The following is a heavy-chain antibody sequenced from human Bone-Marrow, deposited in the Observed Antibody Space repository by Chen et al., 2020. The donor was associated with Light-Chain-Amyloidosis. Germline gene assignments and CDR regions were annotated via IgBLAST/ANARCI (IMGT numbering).Heavy chain of an antibody. D-gene: IGHD4-17*01. V-gene: IGHV3-53*02. CDR3: ASTTVTTRHVGAFDI. CDR2: IYSGGIT. Sequence: EVQLVETGGGLIQPGGSLRRSWEASGFIVSDNSITWVRQAPGKGLEWVSVIYSGGITYYADSRNTLYLQMNSRRAEDTAIYYCASTTVTTRHVGAFDIWGQGTKVTVSS. CDR1: GFIVSDNS. J-gene: IGHJ3*02.